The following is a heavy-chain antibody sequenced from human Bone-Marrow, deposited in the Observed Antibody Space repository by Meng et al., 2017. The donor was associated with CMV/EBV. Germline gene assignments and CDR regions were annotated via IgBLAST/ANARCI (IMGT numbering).Heavy chain of an antibody. V-gene: IGHV1-18*01. Sequence: QVQLVQSGAEVKKPGASVKVSCKAFGYTFTSYGISWVRQAPGKGLEWMGWITAYTGNTNYAQNLQGRVTMTTDTSTSTAYLELRSLRSDDTAVYYCARDYYDSSGYYLYLFDYWGQGTLVTVSS. D-gene: IGHD3-22*01. CDR3: ARDYYDSSGYYLYLFDY. CDR2: ITAYTGNT. CDR1: GYTFTSYG. J-gene: IGHJ4*02.